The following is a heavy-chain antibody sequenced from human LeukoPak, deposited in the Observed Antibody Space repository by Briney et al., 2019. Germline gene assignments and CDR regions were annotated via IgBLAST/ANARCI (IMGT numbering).Heavy chain of an antibody. CDR2: IYGGGKT. Sequence: GGSLRLSCAASGFTVSSNYMNWVRQAPGRGLEWVSVIYGGGKTYYADSVKGRFTLSRDNSKNMLFLQMNGLRVEDTAVYYCARDQATMIRNGFDVWGQGTTVTVSS. V-gene: IGHV3-53*01. CDR3: ARDQATMIRNGFDV. CDR1: GFTVSSNY. D-gene: IGHD3-10*01. J-gene: IGHJ6*02.